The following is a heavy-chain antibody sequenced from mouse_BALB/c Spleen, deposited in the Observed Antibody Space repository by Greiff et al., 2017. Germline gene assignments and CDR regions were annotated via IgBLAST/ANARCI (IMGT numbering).Heavy chain of an antibody. J-gene: IGHJ4*01. V-gene: IGHV14-4*02. CDR1: GFNFNDYY. CDR2: IDPENGDT. Sequence: EVQLQQSGAELVRSGASVKLSCTASGFNFNDYYMHWVKQRPEQGLEWIGWIDPENGDTEYAPKFQGKATMTADTSSNTAYLQLSSLTSEDTAVYYCNGGVPPSMDYWGQGTSVTVSS. CDR3: NGGVPPSMDY.